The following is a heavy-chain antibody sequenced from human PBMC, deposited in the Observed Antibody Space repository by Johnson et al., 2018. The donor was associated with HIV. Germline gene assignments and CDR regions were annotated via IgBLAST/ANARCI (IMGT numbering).Heavy chain of an antibody. CDR3: AKAQLLADDAFNK. Sequence: VLLVESGGGLVQPWRSLRLSCEVSGFTRSTYWMHWVRQVPGTGLMWVSRNSGYGRSSSYAYSVKGRFTISSDNAKNTLYLQLNSLSVEDTAIYYCAKAQLLADDAFNKWGQGTMVTVSS. D-gene: IGHD6-6*01. V-gene: IGHV3-74*02. J-gene: IGHJ3*02. CDR2: NSGYGRSS. CDR1: GFTRSTYW.